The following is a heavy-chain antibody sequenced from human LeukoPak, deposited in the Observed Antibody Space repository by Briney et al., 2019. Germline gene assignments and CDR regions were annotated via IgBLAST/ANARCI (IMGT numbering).Heavy chain of an antibody. CDR1: GFTFSNYA. V-gene: IGHV3-23*01. CDR3: VIWGDYDVLTGYYVPDY. Sequence: GGSLRLSCVASGFTFSNYAMSWVRQAPGKGPEWGSAITGSGTNTYYADSVKGRFTISRDNSKNTVFLQMNSLRHEDTAIYYCVIWGDYDVLTGYYVPDYWGQGTLVTVSS. CDR2: ITGSGTNT. D-gene: IGHD3-9*01. J-gene: IGHJ4*02.